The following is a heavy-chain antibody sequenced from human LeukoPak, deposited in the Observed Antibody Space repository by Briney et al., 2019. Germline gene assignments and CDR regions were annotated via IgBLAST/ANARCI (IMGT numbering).Heavy chain of an antibody. V-gene: IGHV3-11*01. CDR2: ISSSGSTI. D-gene: IGHD6-13*01. CDR3: ARERRIAAAGDFDY. J-gene: IGHJ4*02. Sequence: GGSLRLSCAASGFTFSDYYMSWIRQAPGKGLEWVSYISSSGSTIYYADSVKGRFTISRDNAKNSLYLQMYSLRAEDTAVYYCARERRIAAAGDFDYWGQGTLVTVSS. CDR1: GFTFSDYY.